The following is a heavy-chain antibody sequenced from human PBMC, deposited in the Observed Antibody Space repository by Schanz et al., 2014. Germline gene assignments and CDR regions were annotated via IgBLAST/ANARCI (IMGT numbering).Heavy chain of an antibody. V-gene: IGHV4-59*05. J-gene: IGHJ4*02. CDR3: ARGPDSTSADVTRGRRRYYFDY. CDR2: MYYSGST. CDR1: GFTFSSYA. D-gene: IGHD6-13*01. Sequence: VQLLESGGGLVQPGGSLRLSCAVSGFTFSSYAMSWVRQAPGKGLEWIGRMYYSGSTYYNPSLKSRVTISGDTSKNQFSLKLSSGPAADTAVYYCARGPDSTSADVTRGRRRYYFDYWGQGTLVTVSS.